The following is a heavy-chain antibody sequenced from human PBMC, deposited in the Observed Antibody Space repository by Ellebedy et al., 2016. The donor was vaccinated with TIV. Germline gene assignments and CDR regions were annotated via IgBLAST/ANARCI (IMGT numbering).Heavy chain of an antibody. CDR2: IYYSGSA. J-gene: IGHJ5*02. CDR3: ARDPALPRGRFDT. V-gene: IGHV4-39*07. Sequence: MPPETLSLTCTVSGGSISSYYWNWIRQPPGKGLEWIGSIYYSGSAYYNPSLKSRVTVSVDTSKNQFSLNLSSVTAADTAAYYCARDPALPRGRFDTWGQGTLVTVSS. CDR1: GGSISSYY.